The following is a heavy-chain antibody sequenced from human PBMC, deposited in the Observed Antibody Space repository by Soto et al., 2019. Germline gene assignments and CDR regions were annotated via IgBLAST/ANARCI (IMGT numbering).Heavy chain of an antibody. CDR1: GGSISSSNW. CDR2: IYHSGST. V-gene: IGHV4-4*02. J-gene: IGHJ4*02. Sequence: SETLSLTCAVSGGSISSSNWWSWVRQPPGKGLEWIGEIYHSGSTNYNPSLKSRVTISVDKSKNQFSLKLSSVTAADTAVYYCSIVTVAGTRVDYSCQRPLVTVS. D-gene: IGHD6-19*01. CDR3: SIVTVAGTRVDY.